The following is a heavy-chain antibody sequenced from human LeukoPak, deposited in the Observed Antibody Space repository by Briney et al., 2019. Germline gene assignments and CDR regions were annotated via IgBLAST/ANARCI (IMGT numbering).Heavy chain of an antibody. CDR3: ARDRGDRAGELFALSFDY. CDR1: GGSISSYY. V-gene: IGHV4-59*01. CDR2: IYYSGST. D-gene: IGHD3-10*01. J-gene: IGHJ4*02. Sequence: KPSETLSLTCTVSGGSISSYYWSWIRQPPGKGLEWIGYIYYSGSTNYNPSLKSRVTISVDTSKNQFSLKLSSVTAADTAVYYCARDRGDRAGELFALSFDYWGQETLVTVSS.